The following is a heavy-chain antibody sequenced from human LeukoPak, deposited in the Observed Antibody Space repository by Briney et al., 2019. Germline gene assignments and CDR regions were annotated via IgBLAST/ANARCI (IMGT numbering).Heavy chain of an antibody. CDR1: GYTFTGYY. V-gene: IGHV1-2*02. J-gene: IGHJ6*02. CDR2: INPNSGGT. Sequence: ASVKVSCKASGYTFTGYYMHWVRQAPGQGLEWMGWINPNSGGTNYAQKFQGRVTMTRDTSISTAYMELSRLRSDDTAVYYCARVRVRDFWSGPPPYYYGMDVWGQGTTVTVSS. CDR3: ARVRVRDFWSGPPPYYYGMDV. D-gene: IGHD3-3*01.